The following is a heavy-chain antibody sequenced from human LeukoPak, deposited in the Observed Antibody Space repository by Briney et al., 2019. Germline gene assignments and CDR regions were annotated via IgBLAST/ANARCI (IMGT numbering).Heavy chain of an antibody. J-gene: IGHJ4*02. Sequence: GGSLRLSCAASGFTFSNAWMSWVRQAPGRGLEWVGRIKSKTDGGTTDYAAPVKGRFTISRDDSKNTLYLQMNSLKTEDTAVYYCTTETTVTKIDYWGQGTLVTVSS. D-gene: IGHD4-17*01. V-gene: IGHV3-15*01. CDR1: GFTFSNAW. CDR2: IKSKTDGGTT. CDR3: TTETTVTKIDY.